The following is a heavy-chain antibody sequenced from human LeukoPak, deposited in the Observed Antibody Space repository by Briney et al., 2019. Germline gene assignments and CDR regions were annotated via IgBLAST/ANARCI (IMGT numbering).Heavy chain of an antibody. J-gene: IGHJ5*02. Sequence: SVKVPCKASGGTFSSYAISWVRQAPGQGLEGMGGIIPIFGTANYAQKLQGRVTITTDESTSTAYMELSSLRSEDTAVYYCALSRGTPGWFDPWGQGTLVTVSS. CDR3: ALSRGTPGWFDP. CDR2: IIPIFGTA. CDR1: GGTFSSYA. D-gene: IGHD1-1*01. V-gene: IGHV1-69*05.